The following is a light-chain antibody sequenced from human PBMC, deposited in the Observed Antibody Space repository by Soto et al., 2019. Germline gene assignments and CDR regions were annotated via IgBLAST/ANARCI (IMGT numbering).Light chain of an antibody. Sequence: IGLTPSPATLSSFPGDRVPLSCRASQSVSSSYLAWYQQKPGQAPRLLIYGASNRATGIPDRFSGSGSGTDFTLTISRLEPEDFAVYYCQQYGSSGTFGQGTKVDIK. J-gene: IGKJ1*01. CDR1: QSVSSSY. CDR3: QQYGSSGT. CDR2: GAS. V-gene: IGKV3-20*01.